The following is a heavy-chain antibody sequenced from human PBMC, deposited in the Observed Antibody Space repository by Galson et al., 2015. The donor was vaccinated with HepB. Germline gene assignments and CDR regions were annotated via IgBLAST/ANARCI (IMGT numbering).Heavy chain of an antibody. CDR2: ISGSGGCT. Sequence: SLRLSCAASGFTFSRYAMSLVRQAPGKGLEWVSGISGSGGCTYYADSVKGRFTIFRDNSKNTLYLQMNSLRAQDTAVYYFAKVDGVLGELVYYYFDYWGQGTLVAVFS. V-gene: IGHV3-23*01. D-gene: IGHD3-10*01. J-gene: IGHJ4*02. CDR1: GFTFSRYA. CDR3: AKVDGVLGELVYYYFDY.